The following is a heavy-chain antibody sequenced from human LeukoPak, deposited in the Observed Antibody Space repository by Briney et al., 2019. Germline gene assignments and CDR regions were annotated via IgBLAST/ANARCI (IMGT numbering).Heavy chain of an antibody. CDR2: ISYDGSNK. V-gene: IGHV3-30*04. Sequence: GRSLRLSCAASGFTFSSYAMHWVRQAPGKGLEWVAVISYDGSNKYYADSVKGRFTISRDNSKNTLYLQMNSLRAEDTAVYYCARDPNYYDSSGYYSFDYWGQGTLVTVSS. CDR3: ARDPNYYDSSGYYSFDY. J-gene: IGHJ4*02. CDR1: GFTFSSYA. D-gene: IGHD3-22*01.